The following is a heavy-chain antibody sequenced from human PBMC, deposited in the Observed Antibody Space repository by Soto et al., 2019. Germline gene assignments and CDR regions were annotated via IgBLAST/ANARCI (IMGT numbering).Heavy chain of an antibody. V-gene: IGHV3-9*01. CDR2: ISWNSGSI. CDR3: AKAAYSSGWYNWFDP. J-gene: IGHJ5*02. Sequence: VQLVESGGGLVQPGRSLRLSCAASGFTFDDYAMHWVRQAPGKGLEWVSGISWNSGSIGYADSVKGRFTISRDNAKNSLYLQMISLRAEDTALYYCAKAAYSSGWYNWFDPWGQGTLVTVSS. D-gene: IGHD6-19*01. CDR1: GFTFDDYA.